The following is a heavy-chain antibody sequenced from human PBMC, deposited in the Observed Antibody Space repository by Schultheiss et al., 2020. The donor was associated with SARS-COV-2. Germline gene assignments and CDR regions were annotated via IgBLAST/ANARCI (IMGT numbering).Heavy chain of an antibody. CDR2: IKSKTDGGTT. Sequence: GESLKISCKGSGYSFTSYWIGWVRQMPGKGLEWVGRIKSKTDGGTTDYAAPVKGRFTISRDDSKNTLYLQMNSLKTEDTAVYYCARVGRPFDYWGQGTLVTVSS. CDR1: GYSFTSYW. J-gene: IGHJ4*02. D-gene: IGHD2-15*01. CDR3: ARVGRPFDY. V-gene: IGHV3-15*01.